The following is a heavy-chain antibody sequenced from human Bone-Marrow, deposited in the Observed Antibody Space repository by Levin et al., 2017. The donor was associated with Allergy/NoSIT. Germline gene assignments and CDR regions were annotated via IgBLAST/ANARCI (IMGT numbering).Heavy chain of an antibody. D-gene: IGHD5-12*01. J-gene: IGHJ5*02. CDR2: ITSSGSYI. CDR3: ARGLEYSGLP. CDR1: GFTFSTYS. Sequence: GVLKISCAASGFTFSTYSMNWVRQAPGKGLDWVSSITSSGSYIYYADSVKGRFTISRDNAKNSLYLQMNSLRVADTAVYYCARGLEYSGLPWGQGTLVTVSS. V-gene: IGHV3-21*01.